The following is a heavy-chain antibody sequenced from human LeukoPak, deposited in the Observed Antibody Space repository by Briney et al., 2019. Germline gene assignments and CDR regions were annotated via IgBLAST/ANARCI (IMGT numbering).Heavy chain of an antibody. CDR3: AKGTDCSSTSCYYLSSYYYYYMDV. CDR1: GFTFSSYG. V-gene: IGHV3-30*18. J-gene: IGHJ6*03. CDR2: ISYDGSNK. D-gene: IGHD2-2*01. Sequence: GGSLRLSCAASGFTFSSYGMHWVRQAPGKGLEWVAVISYDGSNKYYADSMKGRFTISRDNSKNTLYLQMNSLRAEDTAVYYCAKGTDCSSTSCYYLSSYYYYYMDVWGRGTTVTVSS.